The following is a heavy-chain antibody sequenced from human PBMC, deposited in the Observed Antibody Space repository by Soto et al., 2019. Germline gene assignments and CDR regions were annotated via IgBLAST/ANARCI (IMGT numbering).Heavy chain of an antibody. CDR2: ISYDGSNK. CDR1: GFTLSSYA. J-gene: IGHJ4*02. Sequence: QVQLLESGGGVVQPGRSLRLSCAASGFTLSSYAMHWVRQAPGKGLEWVAVISYDGSNKYYADSVKGRFTISRDNSKNTLYLQMNSLRAEDTAVYYCARSGDSSGWYVDYWGQGTLVTVSS. CDR3: ARSGDSSGWYVDY. V-gene: IGHV3-30-3*01. D-gene: IGHD6-19*01.